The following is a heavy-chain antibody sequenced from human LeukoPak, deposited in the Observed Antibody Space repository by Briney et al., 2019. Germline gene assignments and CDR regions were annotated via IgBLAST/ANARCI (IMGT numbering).Heavy chain of an antibody. V-gene: IGHV3-64D*06. CDR2: ISSNGGST. J-gene: IGHJ3*02. CDR1: GFTFSSYA. D-gene: IGHD6-19*01. Sequence: PGGSLRLSCSASGFTFSSYAMHWVRQAPGKGLEYVSAISSNGGSTYYADSVKGRFTISRDNSKNTLYLQMSSLRAEDTAVCYCVNGYSSGWWDDAFDIWGQGTMVTVSS. CDR3: VNGYSSGWWDDAFDI.